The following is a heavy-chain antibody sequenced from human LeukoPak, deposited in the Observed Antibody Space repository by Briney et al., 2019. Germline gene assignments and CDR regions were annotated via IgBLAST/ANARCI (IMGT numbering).Heavy chain of an antibody. V-gene: IGHV1-18*01. J-gene: IGHJ4*02. CDR1: GYTFTSHG. Sequence: ASVKVSCKASGYTFTSHGIGWVRQAPGQGLEWMGWITTYNGKTNYAQNLQGRATMTTDTSTSTAYMELWSLRSDDTAVYYCARDWGYYSDTSGYSDYWGQGTLVTVSS. D-gene: IGHD3-22*01. CDR2: ITTYNGKT. CDR3: ARDWGYYSDTSGYSDY.